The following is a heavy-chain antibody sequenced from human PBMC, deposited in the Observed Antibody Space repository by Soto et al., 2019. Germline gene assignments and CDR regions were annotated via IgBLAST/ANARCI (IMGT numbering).Heavy chain of an antibody. Sequence: GESLKISCAASGFSFGSYALSWVRQAPGKGLEWVSTISGSDGKTFYADSVKGRFSISRDTSQNTLYLQMNSLRADDTAIYYCARWSYLDYWGQGTRVTVSS. CDR1: GFSFGSYA. CDR3: ARWSYLDY. J-gene: IGHJ4*02. V-gene: IGHV3-23*01. CDR2: ISGSDGKT. D-gene: IGHD3-3*01.